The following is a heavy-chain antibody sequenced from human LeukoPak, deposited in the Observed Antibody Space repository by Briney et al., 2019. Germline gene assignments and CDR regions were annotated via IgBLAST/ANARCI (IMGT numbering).Heavy chain of an antibody. Sequence: GGSLRLSCAASGFTFSSYAMSWVRQAPGKGLEWVSAISGSGGSTYYADPVKGRFTISRDNSKNTLYLQMNSLRAEDTAVYYCAKDPYGSGRINWFDPWGQGTLVTVSS. V-gene: IGHV3-23*01. J-gene: IGHJ5*02. D-gene: IGHD3-10*01. CDR2: ISGSGGST. CDR1: GFTFSSYA. CDR3: AKDPYGSGRINWFDP.